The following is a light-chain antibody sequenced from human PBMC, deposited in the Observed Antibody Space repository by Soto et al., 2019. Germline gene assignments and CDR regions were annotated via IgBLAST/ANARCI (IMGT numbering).Light chain of an antibody. J-gene: IGLJ2*01. CDR1: TGAVTSGHY. CDR3: LLSDSGAQV. CDR2: ETS. V-gene: IGLV7-46*01. Sequence: QAVVTQEPSLTVSPGGTVTLTCGSSTGAVTSGHYPYWFQQKPGQAPRTLIYETSNKHSWTPARFSGSLLGGKAALTLSGAQPEDEAEYYCLLSDSGAQVFGGGTKVTVL.